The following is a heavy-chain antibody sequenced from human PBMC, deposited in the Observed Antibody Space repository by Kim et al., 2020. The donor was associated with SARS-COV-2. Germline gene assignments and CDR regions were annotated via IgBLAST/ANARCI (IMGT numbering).Heavy chain of an antibody. J-gene: IGHJ4*02. CDR1: GFTFSSYE. V-gene: IGHV3-48*03. CDR2: IDSRGSST. D-gene: IGHD2-21*01. Sequence: GGSLRLSCAASGFTFSSYEINWVRQAPGKGLEWISYIDSRGSSTYYADSVKGRFTISRDNAKNSLFLQMNSLRAEDTAVYYCTMWDFWGPGALVTVSS. CDR3: TMWDF.